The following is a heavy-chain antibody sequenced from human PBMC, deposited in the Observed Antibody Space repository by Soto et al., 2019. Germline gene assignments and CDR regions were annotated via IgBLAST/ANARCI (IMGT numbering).Heavy chain of an antibody. CDR1: GGSISSGAYY. V-gene: IGHV4-39*01. CDR2: IYYTESST. Sequence: SETLSLTCAVSGGSISSGAYYWGWIRQPPGKGLEWIGSIYYTESSTYYNPSLKSRVTISVDTSKNQFSLKLSSVTAADTAVYYCARLPKRYYYDSSGYYYYFDYRGQGTLVTVSS. J-gene: IGHJ4*02. D-gene: IGHD3-22*01. CDR3: ARLPKRYYYDSSGYYYYFDY.